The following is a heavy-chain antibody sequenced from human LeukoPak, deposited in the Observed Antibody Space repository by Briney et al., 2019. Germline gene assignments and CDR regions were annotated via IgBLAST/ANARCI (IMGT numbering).Heavy chain of an antibody. D-gene: IGHD6-19*01. CDR1: GFSFNNYW. CDR3: ATDLEGLVDFEY. Sequence: GGSLRLSCAASGFSFNNYWMSWLRQAPGKGLEWVANTKPDGSENYYVDSVRGRFTISRDNAKNLLYLQMSNLRAEDTAVYYCATDLEGLVDFEYWGQGTLVTVSS. CDR2: TKPDGSEN. V-gene: IGHV3-7*01. J-gene: IGHJ4*02.